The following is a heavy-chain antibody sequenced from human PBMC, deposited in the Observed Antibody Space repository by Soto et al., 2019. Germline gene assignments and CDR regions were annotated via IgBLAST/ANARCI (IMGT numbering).Heavy chain of an antibody. CDR1: GGTFSSYA. CDR3: ATLRSSWYYIRKTDAFDI. J-gene: IGHJ3*02. CDR2: IIPIFGTA. D-gene: IGHD6-13*01. Sequence: QVQLVQSGAEVKKPGSSVKVSCKASGGTFSSYAISWVRQAPGQGLEWMGGIIPIFGTANYAQKFQGRVTVTADESTSTAYMELSSLRSEDTAVYYCATLRSSWYYIRKTDAFDIWGQGTMVTVSS. V-gene: IGHV1-69*12.